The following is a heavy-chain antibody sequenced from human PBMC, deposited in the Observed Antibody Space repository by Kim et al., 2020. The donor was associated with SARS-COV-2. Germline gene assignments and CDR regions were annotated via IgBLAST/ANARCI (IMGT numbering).Heavy chain of an antibody. J-gene: IGHJ6*02. Sequence: GESLKISCKGSGYSFTSYWIGWVRQMPGKGLEWMGIIYPGDSDTRYSPSFQGQVTISADKSISTAYLQWSSLKASDTSMYYCASIGRNKYYYGSGSYYRGYSFMDVWAQGTRVTVS. CDR2: IYPGDSDT. CDR1: GYSFTSYW. V-gene: IGHV5-51*01. CDR3: ASIGRNKYYYGSGSYYRGYSFMDV. D-gene: IGHD3-10*01.